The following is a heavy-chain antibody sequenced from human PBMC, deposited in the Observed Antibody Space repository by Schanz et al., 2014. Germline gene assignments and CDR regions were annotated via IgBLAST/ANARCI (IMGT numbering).Heavy chain of an antibody. CDR3: ARGPNTLVKSPFEF. J-gene: IGHJ4*02. CDR1: GGSISGYY. D-gene: IGHD2-8*01. V-gene: IGHV4-4*07. CDR2: FYNSVST. Sequence: QVQLQESGPGLVKPSETLSLTCTVSGGSISGYYWSWIRQPAGKGLEWIGRFYNSVSTDYNSSLKSRVTMSVDTPNNQFSLTLNSVTAADTAVYYCARGPNTLVKSPFEFWGQGIMVTVSS.